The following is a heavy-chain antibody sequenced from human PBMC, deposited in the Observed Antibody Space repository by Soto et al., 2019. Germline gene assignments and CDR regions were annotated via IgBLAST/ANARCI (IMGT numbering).Heavy chain of an antibody. V-gene: IGHV3-33*01. CDR1: GFTFSSYG. J-gene: IGHJ6*02. CDR3: ARVLFWDSNSCDAGGMYV. D-gene: IGHD6-13*01. Sequence: QVQLVESGGGVVQPGRSLRLSCAASGFTFSSYGMHWARQAPGKGLEWVAVIWYDGSNKYYADSVKGRFTISRDNSNNTLYLQMNVLRDEHTAVYYCARVLFWDSNSCDAGGMYVVGPGTTVPGSS. CDR2: IWYDGSNK.